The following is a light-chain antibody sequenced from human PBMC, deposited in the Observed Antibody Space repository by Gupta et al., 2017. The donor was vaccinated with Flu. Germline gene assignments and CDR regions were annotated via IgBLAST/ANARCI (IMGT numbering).Light chain of an antibody. J-gene: IGLJ2*01. CDR3: CSYAGSYTVV. CDR1: SSDVGGYNY. CDR2: DVS. Sequence: QSALTQPRSVSGSPGKSVTISCTGTSSDVGGYNYVSWYQKPPGKAPKLMIYDVSKRPSGVPDRFSGSKSGNTASLTISGRQAEDEADYYCCSYAGSYTVVFGGGTKLTVL. V-gene: IGLV2-11*01.